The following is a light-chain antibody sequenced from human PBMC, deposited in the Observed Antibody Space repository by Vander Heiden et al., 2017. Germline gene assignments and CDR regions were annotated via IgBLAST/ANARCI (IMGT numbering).Light chain of an antibody. Sequence: EIVITPSPATLSVSPGERATLACRASQSVSSNLAWYQQKPGQAPRLLIYGASTRATGIPARFSGSGSGTEFTLTISSLQSEDFAVYYCQQDNNWPGTFGQGTKVEIK. CDR2: GAS. J-gene: IGKJ1*01. CDR1: QSVSSN. CDR3: QQDNNWPGT. V-gene: IGKV3-15*01.